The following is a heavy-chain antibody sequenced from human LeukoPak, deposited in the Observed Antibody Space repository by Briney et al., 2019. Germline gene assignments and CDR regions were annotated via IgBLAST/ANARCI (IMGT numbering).Heavy chain of an antibody. CDR2: ISVSGGSP. V-gene: IGHV3-23*01. CDR1: GFTFSSYA. Sequence: GGSLRLSCAASGFTFSSYAMMWVRQAPGKGLDWVSTISVSGGSPNYADSVKGRFTISKDNSKNTLFLQMNSLRAEDTALYYCAKGLREYDFWSGYATWGQGTLVTVSS. CDR3: AKGLREYDFWSGYAT. D-gene: IGHD3-3*01. J-gene: IGHJ5*02.